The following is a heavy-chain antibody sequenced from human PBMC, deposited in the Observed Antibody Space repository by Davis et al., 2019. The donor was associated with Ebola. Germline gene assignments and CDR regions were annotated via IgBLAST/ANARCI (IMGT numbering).Heavy chain of an antibody. CDR3: ARGRSIADY. CDR2: INPSGGST. J-gene: IGHJ4*02. D-gene: IGHD6-6*01. V-gene: IGHV1-46*01. CDR1: GYTFTNFG. Sequence: ASVKVSCKASGYTFTNFGITWVRQAPGQGLEWMGIINPSGGSTSYAQKFQGRVTMTRDTSTSTVYMELSSLRSEDTAVYYCARGRSIADYWGQGTLVTVSS.